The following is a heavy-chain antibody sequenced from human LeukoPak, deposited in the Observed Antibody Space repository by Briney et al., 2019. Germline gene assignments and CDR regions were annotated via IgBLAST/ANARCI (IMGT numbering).Heavy chain of an antibody. D-gene: IGHD3-3*02. J-gene: IGHJ4*02. CDR1: GGSISNGGYY. V-gene: IGHV4-31*03. CDR2: IYYNGRI. CDR3: ARRVGAFPTYYFDY. Sequence: LSLTCTVSGGSISNGGYYWSWIRQHPGKGLEWIGYIYYNGRINYNPSLKSRIAISVDTSKNQFSLKLSSVTAADTAVYYCARRVGAFPTYYFDYWGQGTRVTVSS.